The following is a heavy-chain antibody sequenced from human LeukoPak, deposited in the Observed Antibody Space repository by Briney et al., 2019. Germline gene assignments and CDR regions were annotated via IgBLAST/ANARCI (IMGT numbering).Heavy chain of an antibody. J-gene: IGHJ5*02. CDR3: ARTYYDSSGYYNH. D-gene: IGHD3-22*01. CDR1: RFTFDDYG. CDR2: INWNGGST. V-gene: IGHV3-20*04. Sequence: PGGSLRLSCAASRFTFDDYGMSWVRQAPGKGLEWVSGINWNGGSTGYADSVKGRFTISRDNAKNSLYLQMNSPRAEDTALYYCARTYYDSSGYYNHWGQGTLVTVSS.